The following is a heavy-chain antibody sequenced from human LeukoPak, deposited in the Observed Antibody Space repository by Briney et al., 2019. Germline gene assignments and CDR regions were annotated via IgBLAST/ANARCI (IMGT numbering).Heavy chain of an antibody. Sequence: PSETLSLTCAVYGASFSGYYWSWIRQPPGKGLEWSGEINHSGSTNYNVSLESRVTMSVDTSKNQFTLKLNSVTAADTAVYYCAKVYSSSSRDAFDVWGPGTMVTVPS. CDR2: INHSGST. D-gene: IGHD6-6*01. CDR1: GASFSGYY. J-gene: IGHJ3*01. V-gene: IGHV4-34*01. CDR3: AKVYSSSSRDAFDV.